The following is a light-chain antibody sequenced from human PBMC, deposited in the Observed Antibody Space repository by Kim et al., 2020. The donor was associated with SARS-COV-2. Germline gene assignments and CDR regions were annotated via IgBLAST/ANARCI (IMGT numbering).Light chain of an antibody. J-gene: IGKJ2*01. Sequence: EIVLTQSPGTLSLSPGEGATLSCRASQSVSSSYLAWYQQKPGQAPRLLVYGASSRATGIPDRFSGSGSGTDFTLTISRLEPEDFAVYYCQQYGSSPPYTFGPGTKLEIK. CDR2: GAS. CDR1: QSVSSSY. V-gene: IGKV3-20*01. CDR3: QQYGSSPPYT.